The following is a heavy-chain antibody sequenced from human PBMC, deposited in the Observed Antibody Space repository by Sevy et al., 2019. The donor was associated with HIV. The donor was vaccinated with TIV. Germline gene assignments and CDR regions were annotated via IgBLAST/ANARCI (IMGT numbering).Heavy chain of an antibody. CDR3: VRDANPHGGAVFVY. CDR1: GGPLSRGNFY. CDR2: IHHSGRST. V-gene: IGHV4-31*03. D-gene: IGHD2-21*01. Sequence: SETLSLTCTVSGGPLSRGNFYWSWIRQQPGKGLEWIVFIHHSGRSTSFNPSLKSRVTMSVDTSKNQFSLNLESVTAADAAVYYCVRDANPHGGAVFVYWGQGVRVTFSS. J-gene: IGHJ4*02.